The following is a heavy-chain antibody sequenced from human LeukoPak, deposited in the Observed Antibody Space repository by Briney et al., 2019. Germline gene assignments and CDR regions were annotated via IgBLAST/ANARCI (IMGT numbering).Heavy chain of an antibody. V-gene: IGHV1-18*01. CDR2: ISAYNGNT. Sequence: APVKVSCKASGYTFTSYGISWVRQAPGQGLEWMGWISAYNGNTNYAQKLQGRVTMTTDTSTSTAYMELRRLRSDDTAVYYCARARLDYDFWSGGQIGHWGQGTLVTVSS. D-gene: IGHD3-3*01. J-gene: IGHJ4*02. CDR1: GYTFTSYG. CDR3: ARARLDYDFWSGGQIGH.